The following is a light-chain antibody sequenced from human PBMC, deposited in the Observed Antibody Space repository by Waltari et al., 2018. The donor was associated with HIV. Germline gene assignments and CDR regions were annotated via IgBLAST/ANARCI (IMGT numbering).Light chain of an antibody. J-gene: IGLJ3*02. CDR2: STN. Sequence: QTVVTQEPSFSVSPGGTVTLTCGLSSGSVSTTYYPSWYQQTPGPAPRNLIYSTNPRSSGVPDRFAGSILGNRAALTITGAQADDESDYYCVLYMGSGIWVFGGGTKLTVL. V-gene: IGLV8-61*01. CDR1: SGSVSTTYY. CDR3: VLYMGSGIWV.